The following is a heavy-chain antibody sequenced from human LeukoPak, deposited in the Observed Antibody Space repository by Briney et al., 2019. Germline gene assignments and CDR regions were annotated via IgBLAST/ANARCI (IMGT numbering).Heavy chain of an antibody. CDR3: ARAPMYYYDSSGLDYYFDY. Sequence: SETLSLTCTVSGYSISSGYYWGWIRQPPGKGLEWIGSIYHSGSTYYNPSLKSRVTISVDTSKNQFSLKLSSVTAADTAVYYCARAPMYYYDSSGLDYYFDYWGQGTLVTASS. CDR1: GYSISSGYY. CDR2: IYHSGST. J-gene: IGHJ4*02. D-gene: IGHD3-22*01. V-gene: IGHV4-38-2*02.